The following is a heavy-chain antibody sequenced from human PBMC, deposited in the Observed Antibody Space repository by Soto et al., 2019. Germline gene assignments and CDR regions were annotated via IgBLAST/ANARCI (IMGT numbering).Heavy chain of an antibody. CDR3: ASGGSKWPTSHWFDP. Sequence: PSETLSLTCTVSGGSISSSSYYWGWIRQPPGKGLEWIGSIYYSGSTYYNPSLKSRVTISVDTSKNQFSLKLSSVTAADTAVYYCASGGSKWPTSHWFDPWGQGTLVTVSS. CDR1: GGSISSSSYY. CDR2: IYYSGST. V-gene: IGHV4-39*01. D-gene: IGHD3-16*01. J-gene: IGHJ5*02.